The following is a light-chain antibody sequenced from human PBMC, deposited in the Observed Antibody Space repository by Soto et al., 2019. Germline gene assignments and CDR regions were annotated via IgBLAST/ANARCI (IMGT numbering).Light chain of an antibody. CDR2: DVS. J-gene: IGLJ1*01. CDR3: SSYTGSSTYV. CDR1: SSDVGGYIY. V-gene: IGLV2-14*01. Sequence: QSALTQPASVSGSPGQSITISCTGTSSDVGGYIYVSWYQQYPGKAPKLMIYDVSNRPSGVSNRFSGSKSGNTASLTISGLQAEDESDYYCSSYTGSSTYVFGTGTKVTVL.